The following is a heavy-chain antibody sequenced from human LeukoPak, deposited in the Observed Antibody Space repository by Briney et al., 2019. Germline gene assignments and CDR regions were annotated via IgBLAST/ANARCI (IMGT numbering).Heavy chain of an antibody. J-gene: IGHJ3*02. CDR2: IYQDGSEK. Sequence: PGGSLRLSCAASAFTFSSYWMSWVRQAPGNGLEWVANIYQDGSEKYYVESMKGRITVSRDTAKNSLYPQMNSLRAEDTAVYYCARDYYSYSRGSWAFDIWGQGTMVTVSS. CDR3: ARDYYSYSRGSWAFDI. V-gene: IGHV3-7*03. D-gene: IGHD3-22*01. CDR1: AFTFSSYW.